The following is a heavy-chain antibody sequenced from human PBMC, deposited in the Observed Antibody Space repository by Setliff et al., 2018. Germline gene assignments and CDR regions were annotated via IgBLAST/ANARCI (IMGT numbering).Heavy chain of an antibody. CDR1: GFTFSNYA. V-gene: IGHV3-23*01. Sequence: GGSLRLSCAASGFTFSNYAMSWVRQAPGKGLEWVSAISGSGAISYADSVKGRFTVSRDNSKNTLYLQMNSQRGEDTAVPYCAKDTGYYFDDWGQGTLITVSS. J-gene: IGHJ4*02. CDR3: AKDTGYYFDD. CDR2: ISGSGAI.